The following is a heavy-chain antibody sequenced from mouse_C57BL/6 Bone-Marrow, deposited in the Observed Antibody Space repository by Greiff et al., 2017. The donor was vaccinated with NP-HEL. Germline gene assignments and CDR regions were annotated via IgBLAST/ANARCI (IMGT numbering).Heavy chain of an antibody. J-gene: IGHJ2*01. V-gene: IGHV1-63*01. D-gene: IGHD1-1*01. CDR3: ARHNYYGSRFFDY. CDR2: IYPGGGYT. CDR1: GYTFTNYW. Sequence: VKLQESGAELVRPGTSVKMSCKASGYTFTNYWIGWAKQRPGHGLEWIGDIYPGGGYTNYNEKFKGKATLTADKSSSTAYMQFSSLTSEDSAIYYCARHNYYGSRFFDYWGQGTTLTVSS.